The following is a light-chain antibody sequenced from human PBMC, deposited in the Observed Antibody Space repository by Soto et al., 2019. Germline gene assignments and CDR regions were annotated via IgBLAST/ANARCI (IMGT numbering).Light chain of an antibody. V-gene: IGLV1-40*01. CDR2: GNS. J-gene: IGLJ1*01. CDR1: SSNNGAGYD. CDR3: QSYDSSLSGYYV. Sequence: QSALTQPPSVSGAPGQRVTISCTGSSSNNGAGYDVHWYQQLPGTAPKLLIYGNSNRPSGVPDRFSGSKSGTSASLAITGLQAEDEADYYCQSYDSSLSGYYVFGTGTKVTVL.